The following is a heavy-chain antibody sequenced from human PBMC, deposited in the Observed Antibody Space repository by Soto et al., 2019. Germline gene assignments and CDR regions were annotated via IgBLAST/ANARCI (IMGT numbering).Heavy chain of an antibody. J-gene: IGHJ4*02. Sequence: PSETLSLTSTVSGGTTSRYYSSWIRQPPGKGLGWIGYIYYSGSTNYNPSLKSRVTISVDTSKNQFSLKLSSVTAADTAVYYCARAQGYYYDSSGYYSFDYWGQGTLVTVSS. CDR3: ARAQGYYYDSSGYYSFDY. CDR1: GGTTSRYY. D-gene: IGHD3-22*01. V-gene: IGHV4-59*01. CDR2: IYYSGST.